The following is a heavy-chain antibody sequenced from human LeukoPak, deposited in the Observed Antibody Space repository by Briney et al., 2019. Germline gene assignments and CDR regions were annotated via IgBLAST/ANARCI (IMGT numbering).Heavy chain of an antibody. V-gene: IGHV4-39*01. CDR1: GGSISSSLYH. CDR3: ARQIVGTSWNYYYPYIDV. J-gene: IGHJ6*03. Sequence: SETLSLTCSDSGGSISSSLYHWGWLRQPPGKGLEWIGNVFHSGNTYSSPSLQRRVAFSVDTSKNQFSLKLTSVTATDTAVYYCARQIVGTSWNYYYPYIDVGGKGTSVSVSS. D-gene: IGHD1-1*01. CDR2: VFHSGNT.